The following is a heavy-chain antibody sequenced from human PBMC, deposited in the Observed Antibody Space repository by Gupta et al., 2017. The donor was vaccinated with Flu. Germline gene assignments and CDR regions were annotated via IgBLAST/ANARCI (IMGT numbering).Heavy chain of an antibody. D-gene: IGHD1-26*01. CDR3: AKDLGAGAPTLWPL. CDR2: ISRRGDST. CDR1: GFTFSNYA. Sequence: EVQLLESGGDLVQPGGSLRLSCAASGFTFSNYAMAWVRQAPGKGLEWVSSISRRGDSTYYADAVEGRFTISRDDSKNTLFLQMNSLRAEDTALYYCAKDLGAGAPTLWPLWGQGALVTVSS. J-gene: IGHJ4*02. V-gene: IGHV3-23*01.